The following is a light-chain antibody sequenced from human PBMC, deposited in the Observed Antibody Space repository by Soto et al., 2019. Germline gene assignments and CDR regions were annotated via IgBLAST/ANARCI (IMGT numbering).Light chain of an antibody. CDR1: QSVSSY. J-gene: IGKJ3*01. Sequence: EIVLTQSPGTLSLSPGERATLSCRASQSVSSYLAWYQQKPGQAPRLLIYAASNRATGIPARFSGSGSRTDFTLTISSLEPEDFAVYYFQQRSTWPFTFRPGTKVEIK. V-gene: IGKV3-11*01. CDR3: QQRSTWPFT. CDR2: AAS.